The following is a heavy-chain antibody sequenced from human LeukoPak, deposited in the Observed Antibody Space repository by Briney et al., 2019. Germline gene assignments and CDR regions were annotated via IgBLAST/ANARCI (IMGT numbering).Heavy chain of an antibody. V-gene: IGHV3-23*01. Sequence: GGSLRLSCAGSGFPFSSHGMNWVRQAPGKGLEWVSGISPGGGPTYYADSVKGRFTISRDNAKNTLYLQMNSLRAEDTAVYYCASFTAPPPIWGQGTLVTVSS. D-gene: IGHD2-21*02. CDR2: ISPGGGPT. CDR1: GFPFSSHG. J-gene: IGHJ4*02. CDR3: ASFTAPPPI.